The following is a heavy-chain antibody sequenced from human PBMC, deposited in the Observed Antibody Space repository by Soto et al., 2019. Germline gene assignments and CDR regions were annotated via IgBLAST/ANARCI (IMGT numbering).Heavy chain of an antibody. CDR2: VVYSGDS. Sequence: RQTSGNGVEGFVSVVYSGDSDSSPSLKSRVTISIDTSNKQGSLKLNSVAAADTAVYYCARNWFSVAGRFHFDYWGQGIPVTVSS. V-gene: IGHV4-59*01. D-gene: IGHD6-19*01. CDR3: ARNWFSVAGRFHFDY. J-gene: IGHJ4*02.